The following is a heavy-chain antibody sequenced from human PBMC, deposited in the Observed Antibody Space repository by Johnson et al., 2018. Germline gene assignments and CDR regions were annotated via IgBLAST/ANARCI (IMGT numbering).Heavy chain of an antibody. CDR3: AIGGKGAFDI. CDR1: GGSISSYY. J-gene: IGHJ3*02. V-gene: IGHV4-59*01. CDR2: IYYSGSP. D-gene: IGHD4-23*01. Sequence: QVQLQESGPGLVKXSETLSLTCTVSGGSISSYYWSWIRQPPGKGLEWIGYIYYSGSPNYNPSLKRRVTISVATSKNQFSLKLTSVTAADPAGYYCAIGGKGAFDIWGQGTMVTVSS.